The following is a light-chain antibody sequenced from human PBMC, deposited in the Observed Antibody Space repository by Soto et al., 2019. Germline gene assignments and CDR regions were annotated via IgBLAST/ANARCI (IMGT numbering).Light chain of an antibody. Sequence: QSALTQPASVSGSPGQSITISCTGTSSDVGGYNYVSWYQQHPGKAPKLMIYEVTKRPSGVSNRFSASKSGNTASLTISGLQADDEADYYCTSYTNTNTPHVVFGGGTKLTVL. V-gene: IGLV2-14*01. CDR3: TSYTNTNTPHVV. CDR2: EVT. CDR1: SSDVGGYNY. J-gene: IGLJ2*01.